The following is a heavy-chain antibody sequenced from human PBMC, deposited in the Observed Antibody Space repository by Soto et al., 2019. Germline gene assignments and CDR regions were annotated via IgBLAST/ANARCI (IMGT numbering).Heavy chain of an antibody. CDR1: GGTFSSYA. V-gene: IGHV1-69*13. J-gene: IGHJ4*02. D-gene: IGHD3-16*01. CDR2: IIPIFGTA. CDR3: VRQLGSSAMLIIDS. Sequence: GASVKVSCKASGGTFSSYAISWVRQAPGQGLEWMGGIIPIFGTANYAQKFQGRVTITADESTSTAYMELSSLKASDTAIYYCVRQLGSSAMLIIDSWGQGTPVTVSS.